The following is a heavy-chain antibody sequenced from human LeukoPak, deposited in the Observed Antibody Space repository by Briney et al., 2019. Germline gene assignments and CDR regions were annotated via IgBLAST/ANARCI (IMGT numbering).Heavy chain of an antibody. J-gene: IGHJ3*02. V-gene: IGHV3-9*03. CDR1: GFTVDVYA. D-gene: IGHD5-24*01. CDR2: ISWNSGSI. Sequence: GGSLRLSCAASGFTVDVYAMHWVRQAPGKGLEWVSGISWNSGSIGYADSVKGRFTISRDNAKNSLYLQMNSLRAEDMALYYCAKANTIDAFDIWGQGTMVTVSS. CDR3: AKANTIDAFDI.